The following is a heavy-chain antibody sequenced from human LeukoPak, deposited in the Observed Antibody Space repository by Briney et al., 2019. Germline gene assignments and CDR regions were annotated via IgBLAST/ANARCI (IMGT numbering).Heavy chain of an antibody. V-gene: IGHV3-64D*06. CDR2: ISSNGDST. J-gene: IGHJ4*02. Sequence: PGGSLRLSCSASGFTFSTYAMHWVRQAPGKGLEYVSAISSNGDSTYYADSVKGRFTISRDNSKNTLFLQMSSLRTEDTAIYYCLKLDWGYYYHSWGQGTLVTVSS. D-gene: IGHD3-22*01. CDR1: GFTFSTYA. CDR3: LKLDWGYYYHS.